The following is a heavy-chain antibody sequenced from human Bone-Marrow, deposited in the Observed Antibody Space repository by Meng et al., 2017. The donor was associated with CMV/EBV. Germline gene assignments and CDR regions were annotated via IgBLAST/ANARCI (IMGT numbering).Heavy chain of an antibody. CDR2: ISGSGSGGST. CDR3: AKDAFAAAGYYFDY. V-gene: IGHV3-23*01. CDR1: GFTFSSYA. J-gene: IGHJ4*02. D-gene: IGHD6-13*01. Sequence: GFTFSSYAMSWVRQAPGKGLEWVSAISGSGSGGSTYYADSVKGRFTISRDNSKNTLYLQMNSLRAEDTAVYYCAKDAFAAAGYYFDYWGQGTLVTVSS.